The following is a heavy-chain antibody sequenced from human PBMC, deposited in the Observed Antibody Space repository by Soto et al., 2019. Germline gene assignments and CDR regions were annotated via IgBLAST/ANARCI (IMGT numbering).Heavy chain of an antibody. J-gene: IGHJ5*02. V-gene: IGHV4-61*05. CDR3: ARLCPSSTSCSSGIDP. Sequence: PSETLSLTCTVSGGSIISSDYYWGWIRPPPGKGLEWIGYISYSGSTNYNPSLKSRVTISVDTSKNQFSLKPSSVTAADTAVYYCARLCPSSTSCSSGIDPWGQGTLVTVSS. CDR2: ISYSGST. CDR1: GGSIISSDYY. D-gene: IGHD2-2*01.